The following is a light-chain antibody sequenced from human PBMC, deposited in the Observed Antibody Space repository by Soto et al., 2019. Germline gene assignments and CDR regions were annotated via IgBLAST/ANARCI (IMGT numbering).Light chain of an antibody. CDR2: DVS. CDR1: QGIGRA. Sequence: GDRVTITCRASQGIGRALAWYQRKPGKAPKLLIYDVSSLASGVPSRFSGSGSGTDFTLTISRLQPEYFVIYYCQHFNDYTLTFGGGTKVEVK. J-gene: IGKJ4*01. CDR3: QHFNDYTLT. V-gene: IGKV1D-13*01.